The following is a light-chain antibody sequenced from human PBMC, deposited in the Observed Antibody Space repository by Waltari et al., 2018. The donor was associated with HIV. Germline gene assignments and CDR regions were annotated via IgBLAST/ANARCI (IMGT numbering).Light chain of an antibody. CDR2: WAS. CDR3: QQYFSIPYT. Sequence: DIVMTQSPDSLAVSLGERATINCKSRQSLLYSSNNKNSLGWYQQKPGQPPKLLIYWASTRESGVPDRFSGSGSGTDFTLTISSLQAEDVAVYYCQQYFSIPYTFGQGTKLEIK. V-gene: IGKV4-1*01. J-gene: IGKJ2*01. CDR1: QSLLYSSNNKNS.